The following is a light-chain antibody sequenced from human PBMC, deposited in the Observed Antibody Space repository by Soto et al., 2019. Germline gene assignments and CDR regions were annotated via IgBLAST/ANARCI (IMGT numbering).Light chain of an antibody. J-gene: IGKJ1*01. CDR3: QQCSSLPWT. CDR2: TVS. Sequence: EIVLTQSPGTLSLSPGDTATLSCRASQTISSNFLAWYQQKPGQAPRLLIYTVSTRATGIPDRFSGSGSGADFTLTIRGLETDDFAVYYCQQCSSLPWTFGQGTTVEI. V-gene: IGKV3-20*01. CDR1: QTISSNF.